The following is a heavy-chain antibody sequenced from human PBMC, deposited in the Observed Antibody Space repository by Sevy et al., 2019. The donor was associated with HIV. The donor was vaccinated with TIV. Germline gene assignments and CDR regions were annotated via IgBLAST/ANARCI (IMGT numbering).Heavy chain of an antibody. V-gene: IGHV4-61*01. CDR2: IYYSGST. J-gene: IGHJ4*02. Sequence: SETLSLTCTVSGGSVSSGSYYWSWIRQPPGKGLEWIGYIYYSGSTNYNPSLKSRVTISVDTSTNQFSLKLSSVTAADTAVYYCAISPGYCSGGSCSFDYWGQGTLVTVSS. D-gene: IGHD2-15*01. CDR3: AISPGYCSGGSCSFDY. CDR1: GGSVSSGSYY.